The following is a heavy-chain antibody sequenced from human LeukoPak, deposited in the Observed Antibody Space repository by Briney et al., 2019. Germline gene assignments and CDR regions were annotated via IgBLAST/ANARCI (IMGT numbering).Heavy chain of an antibody. CDR3: ARTVANYYYYYMDV. Sequence: SVKVSCKASVGTFSSYAISWVRQAPGQGLEWMGGIIPIFGTANYAQKFQGRVTITTDESTSTDYMELSSLRSEDTAVYYCARTVANYYYYYMDVWGKGTTVTVSS. D-gene: IGHD5-12*01. J-gene: IGHJ6*03. CDR2: IIPIFGTA. V-gene: IGHV1-69*05. CDR1: VGTFSSYA.